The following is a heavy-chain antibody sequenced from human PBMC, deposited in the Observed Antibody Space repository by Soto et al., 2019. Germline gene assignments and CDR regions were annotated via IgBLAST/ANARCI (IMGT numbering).Heavy chain of an antibody. Sequence: GGSLRLSCAASGFTFSSYAMSWVRQAPGEGLEWVSAISGSGGSTYYADSVKGRFTISRDNSKNTLCLQMNSLRAEDTAVYYCAKHGYSSGWYYFDYWGQGTLVTVSS. V-gene: IGHV3-23*01. J-gene: IGHJ4*02. CDR1: GFTFSSYA. D-gene: IGHD6-19*01. CDR3: AKHGYSSGWYYFDY. CDR2: ISGSGGST.